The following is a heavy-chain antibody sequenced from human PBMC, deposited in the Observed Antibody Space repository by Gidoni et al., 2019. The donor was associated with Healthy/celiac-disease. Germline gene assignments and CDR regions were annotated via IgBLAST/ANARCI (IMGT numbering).Heavy chain of an antibody. Sequence: QVQLQESGPGLVKPSETLSLTCTVPGYSISSGYYWGWIRQPPGKGLEWIGSIYHSGSTYYNPSLKSRVTISVDTSKNQFSLKLSSVTAADTAVYYCTRITIFGVVIIDYWGQRTLVTVSS. CDR2: IYHSGST. CDR3: TRITIFGVVIIDY. V-gene: IGHV4-38-2*02. D-gene: IGHD3-3*01. J-gene: IGHJ4*02. CDR1: GYSISSGYY.